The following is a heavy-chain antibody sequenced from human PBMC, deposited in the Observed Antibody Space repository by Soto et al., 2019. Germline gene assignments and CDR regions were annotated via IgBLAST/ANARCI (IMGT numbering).Heavy chain of an antibody. CDR3: ARDRRVHRLFDY. CDR2: IKQDGSEK. D-gene: IGHD2-21*02. Sequence: GGSLRLSCAASGFTFSIYWMSWVRQAPGKGLEWVANIKQDGSEKYYVDSVKGRFTISRDNAKNSLYLQMNSLRAEDTAVYYCARDRRVHRLFDYWGQGTLVTVSS. J-gene: IGHJ4*02. CDR1: GFTFSIYW. V-gene: IGHV3-7*01.